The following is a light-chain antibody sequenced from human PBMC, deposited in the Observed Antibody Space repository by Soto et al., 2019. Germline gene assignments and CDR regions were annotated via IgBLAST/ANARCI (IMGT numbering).Light chain of an antibody. J-gene: IGKJ2*01. CDR1: QSFSSSY. CDR2: GAS. CDR3: QHYNNWPTYT. V-gene: IGKV3-15*01. Sequence: EIVLTQSPGTLSLSPGERATLSCRASQSFSSSYLAWYQQKPGQAPRLLIYGASSRATDIPARFSGSGSGTEFTLTISNLQSEDFAVYYCQHYNNWPTYTFGQGTKLEI.